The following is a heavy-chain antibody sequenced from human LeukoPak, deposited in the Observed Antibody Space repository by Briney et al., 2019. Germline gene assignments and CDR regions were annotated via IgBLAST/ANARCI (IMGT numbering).Heavy chain of an antibody. D-gene: IGHD3-10*01. Sequence: PGGSLRLSCAASGFTFSSYAMSWVRQAPGKGLEGVSAISGSGGSTYYADSVKGRFTISRDNSKNTLYLQMNSLRAEDTAVYYCASGVLYYYYYYGMDVWGQGTTVTVSS. CDR2: ISGSGGST. J-gene: IGHJ6*02. V-gene: IGHV3-23*01. CDR1: GFTFSSYA. CDR3: ASGVLYYYYYYGMDV.